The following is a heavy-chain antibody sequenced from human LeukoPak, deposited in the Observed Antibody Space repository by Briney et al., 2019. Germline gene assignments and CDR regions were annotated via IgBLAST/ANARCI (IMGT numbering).Heavy chain of an antibody. D-gene: IGHD3-9*01. Sequence: SETLSLTCAVSGGSISSSNWWSWVRQPPGKGLEWIGEIYHSGSTNYNPSLESRVTISVDKSKNQFSLKLSSVTAADTAVYYCARVRYFDWLLSDPTLFDYWGQGTLVTVSS. CDR3: ARVRYFDWLLSDPTLFDY. J-gene: IGHJ4*02. CDR1: GGSISSSNW. CDR2: IYHSGST. V-gene: IGHV4-4*02.